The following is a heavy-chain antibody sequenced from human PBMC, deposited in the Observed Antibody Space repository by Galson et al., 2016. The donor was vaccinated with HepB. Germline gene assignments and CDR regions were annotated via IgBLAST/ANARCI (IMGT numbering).Heavy chain of an antibody. CDR2: TFSSSNCYN. V-gene: IGHV6-1*01. CDR1: GDSVSGNSAA. J-gene: IGHJ6*01. D-gene: IGHD1-1*01. CDR3: ARGYNWNFVMDV. Sequence: CAISGDSVSGNSAAWNCIRQSPSRGLEWLGRTFSSSNCYNDYAGSVKSRISIKTDTSKDLFSLHLNSMTPEDTAVYYCARGYNWNFVMDVWGQGTTVTVSS.